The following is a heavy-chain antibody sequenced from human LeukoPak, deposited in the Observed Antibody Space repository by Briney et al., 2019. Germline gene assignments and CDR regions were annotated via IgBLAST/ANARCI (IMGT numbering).Heavy chain of an antibody. CDR3: AKAGYGSYYAFDI. D-gene: IGHD1-26*01. Sequence: PGGSLRLSCAASGFTFSTYWMHWVRQAPGKGLVWVSRIDSEGTATTYADSVKGRFTISRDNAKNSLYLQMNSLRDEDTAVYYCAKAGYGSYYAFDIWGQGTMVTVSS. CDR2: IDSEGTAT. CDR1: GFTFSTYW. J-gene: IGHJ3*02. V-gene: IGHV3-74*01.